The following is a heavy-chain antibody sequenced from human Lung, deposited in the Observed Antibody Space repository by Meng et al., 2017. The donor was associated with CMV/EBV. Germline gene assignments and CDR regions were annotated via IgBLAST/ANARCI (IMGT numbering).Heavy chain of an antibody. CDR1: GFTFSNAW. Sequence: GGSLRLXCAASGFTFSNAWMSWVRQAPGKGLEWVGRIKSKTDGGTTDYAAPVKGRFTISRDDSKNTLYLQMNSLKTEDTAVYYCTTVPYDYGDYVPDYWGQGXLVTSSS. CDR3: TTVPYDYGDYVPDY. J-gene: IGHJ4*02. V-gene: IGHV3-15*01. CDR2: IKSKTDGGTT. D-gene: IGHD4-17*01.